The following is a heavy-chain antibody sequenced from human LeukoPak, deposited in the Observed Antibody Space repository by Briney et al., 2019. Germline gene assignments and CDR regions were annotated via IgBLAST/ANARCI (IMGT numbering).Heavy chain of an antibody. V-gene: IGHV4-59*08. CDR3: ARRSSSTGWSFDY. Sequence: SETLSLTCTVSGGSISSYYWSWIQQPPGKELEWIGQIYSSGSTNYNPSLKSRVNISVDTSKNQFSLELNSVTAADTPLYYCARRSSSTGWSFDYWGQGTLVAVSS. J-gene: IGHJ4*02. CDR2: IYSSGST. D-gene: IGHD6-19*01. CDR1: GGSISSYY.